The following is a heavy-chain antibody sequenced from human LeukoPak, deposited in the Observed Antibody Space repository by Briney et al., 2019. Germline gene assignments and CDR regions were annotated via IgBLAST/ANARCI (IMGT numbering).Heavy chain of an antibody. D-gene: IGHD6-19*01. CDR1: GFNFSSYA. CDR3: ARDLSYSSGPGQH. J-gene: IGHJ1*01. Sequence: PGGSLTLSCAASGFNFSSYAMHWVRQAPGKGLEWVAVISYDGSNKYYADSVKGRFTNSRDNSKNTLYLQMNSLRAEDTAVYYCARDLSYSSGPGQHWGQGTLVTVSS. CDR2: ISYDGSNK. V-gene: IGHV3-30-3*01.